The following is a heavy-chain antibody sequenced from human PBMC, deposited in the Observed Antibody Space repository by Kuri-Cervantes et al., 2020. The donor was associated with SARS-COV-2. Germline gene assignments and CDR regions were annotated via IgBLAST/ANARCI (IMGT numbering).Heavy chain of an antibody. V-gene: IGHV4-39*07. CDR2: IYYSGST. Sequence: GSLRLSCTVSGGSISSSSYYWGWIRQPPGKGLEWIGSIYYSGSTNYNPSLKSRVTMSVDTSKNQFSLKLSSVTAADTAVYYCACALDTAYYFDYWGQGTLVTVSS. CDR3: ACALDTAYYFDY. J-gene: IGHJ4*02. CDR1: GGSISSSSYY. D-gene: IGHD1-1*01.